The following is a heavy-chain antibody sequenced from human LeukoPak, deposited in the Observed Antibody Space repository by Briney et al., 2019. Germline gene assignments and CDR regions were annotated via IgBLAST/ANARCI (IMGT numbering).Heavy chain of an antibody. D-gene: IGHD2-8*01. Sequence: SETLSLTCTVSGGSLSSTTYYWGWIRQPPGKGLEWIGSIYYSGTTYYNPSLKSRVTISVNTSKNHFSLNLSPVTAADTAVYYCARYRGCTDGTCYRWFDPWGQGTLVTVTS. J-gene: IGHJ5*02. CDR3: ARYRGCTDGTCYRWFDP. CDR1: GGSLSSTTYY. CDR2: IYYSGTT. V-gene: IGHV4-39*02.